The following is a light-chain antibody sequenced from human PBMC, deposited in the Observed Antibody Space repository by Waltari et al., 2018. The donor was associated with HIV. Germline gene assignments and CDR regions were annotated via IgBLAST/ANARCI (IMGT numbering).Light chain of an antibody. CDR2: EVS. CDR3: CSYAASSTSPMV. J-gene: IGLJ1*01. V-gene: IGLV2-23*02. CDR1: SSDIGIYNV. Sequence: QSALTQPASVSGSPGQSITLSCTGTSSDIGIYNVVSWYQQHPNQAPKLLIYEVSKRPSGVSARFSASKSGNTASLTISGLQADDEADYYCCSYAASSTSPMVFGTGTKVTVL.